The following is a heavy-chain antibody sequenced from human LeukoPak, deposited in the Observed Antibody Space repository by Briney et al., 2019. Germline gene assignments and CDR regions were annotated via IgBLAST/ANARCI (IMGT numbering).Heavy chain of an antibody. D-gene: IGHD3-3*01. J-gene: IGHJ4*02. CDR1: GFTFSSYG. CDR3: AKDVAILEGFDY. V-gene: IGHV3-30*02. CDR2: IWYDGSNK. Sequence: GGSLRLSCAASGFTFSSYGMHWVRQAPGKGLEWVAVIWYDGSNKYYADSVKGRLTISRDNSKNTLYLQMNSLRPEDTAVYYCAKDVAILEGFDYWGQGTLVTVSS.